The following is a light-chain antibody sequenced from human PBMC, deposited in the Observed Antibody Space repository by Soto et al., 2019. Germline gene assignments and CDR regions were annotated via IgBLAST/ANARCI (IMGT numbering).Light chain of an antibody. CDR3: LHNYNYPWT. J-gene: IGKJ1*01. Sequence: AIQITQSPSSLSASVGDRVTITCRASQGITNDLGWYQQKPGKAPKLLIYAASSLQSGVPSRFSGSGSGTDFTLTISSMQPEDFATYYCLHNYNYPWTFGQGTKVDIK. CDR1: QGITND. V-gene: IGKV1-6*01. CDR2: AAS.